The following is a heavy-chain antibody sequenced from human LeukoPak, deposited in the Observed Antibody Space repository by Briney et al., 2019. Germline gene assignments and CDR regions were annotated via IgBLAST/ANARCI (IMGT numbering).Heavy chain of an antibody. J-gene: IGHJ4*02. Sequence: GGSLRLSCTASGFTFSNSWMHWVRQAPGKGLVWVSRINPDGRTINYADSVKGRFTISRDNAKNSLYLQMNSLRAEDTAVYYCARVRSAMVTGYFDYWGQGTLVTVSS. V-gene: IGHV3-74*01. CDR3: ARVRSAMVTGYFDY. CDR1: GFTFSNSW. CDR2: INPDGRTI. D-gene: IGHD5-18*01.